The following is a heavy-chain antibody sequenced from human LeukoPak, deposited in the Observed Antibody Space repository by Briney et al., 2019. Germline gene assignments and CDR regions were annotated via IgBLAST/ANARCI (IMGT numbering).Heavy chain of an antibody. Sequence: SETLSLTCAVYGESFSGYYWSWIRQPPGKGLEWIGEIYHSGSSNYNPSLESRVTISVDTSKNQFSLELSSVTAADTAVYYCARSSSRWDFDYWGQGTLVTVSS. D-gene: IGHD6-13*01. J-gene: IGHJ4*02. CDR2: IYHSGSS. CDR3: ARSSSRWDFDY. V-gene: IGHV4-34*01. CDR1: GESFSGYY.